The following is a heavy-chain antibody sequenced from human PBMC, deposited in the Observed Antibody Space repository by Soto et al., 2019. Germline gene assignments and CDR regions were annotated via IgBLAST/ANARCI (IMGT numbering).Heavy chain of an antibody. Sequence: QVQLVESGGGVVQPGRSLRLSCAASGFTFSSYAMHWVRQAPGKGLEWVAVISYDGSNKYYADSVKGRFTISRDNSKNTLYLQMNSLRAEDTAVHYCARAGIAAAGTGGAGYWGQGTLVTVSS. CDR2: ISYDGSNK. CDR1: GFTFSSYA. D-gene: IGHD6-13*01. CDR3: ARAGIAAAGTGGAGY. V-gene: IGHV3-30-3*01. J-gene: IGHJ4*02.